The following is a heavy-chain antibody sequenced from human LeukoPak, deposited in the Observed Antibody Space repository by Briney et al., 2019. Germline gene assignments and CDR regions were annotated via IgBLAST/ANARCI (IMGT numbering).Heavy chain of an antibody. CDR2: IYYSGSN. D-gene: IGHD6-13*01. CDR3: ALSTYLLDSSSWYYFDY. J-gene: IGHJ4*02. V-gene: IGHV4-59*01. CDR1: GGSISSYY. Sequence: SETLSLTCTVSGGSISSYYWSWIRQPPGKGLEWIGYIYYSGSNNYNPSLKSRVTISVDTSKNQFSLKLSSVTAADTAVYYCALSTYLLDSSSWYYFDYWGQGTLVTVSS.